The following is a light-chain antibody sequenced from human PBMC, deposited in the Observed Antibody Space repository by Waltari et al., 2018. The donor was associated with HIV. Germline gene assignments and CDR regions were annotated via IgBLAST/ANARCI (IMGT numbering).Light chain of an antibody. CDR3: YSYAGREGLLHV. V-gene: IGLV2-23*02. CDR2: EVT. Sequence: ALTQPASVSGSPGQSITISCTGTNSDVGTYNLVSWYQQHPGKAPQLMIYEVTKRPSGVSSRFSGSKTGNTASLTISGLQPEDEADYYCYSYAGREGLLHVFGTGTKVTVL. J-gene: IGLJ1*01. CDR1: NSDVGTYNL.